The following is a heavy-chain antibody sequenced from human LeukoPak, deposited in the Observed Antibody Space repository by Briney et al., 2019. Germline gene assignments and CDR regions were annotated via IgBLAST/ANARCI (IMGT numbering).Heavy chain of an antibody. J-gene: IGHJ6*04. V-gene: IGHV4-31*03. CDR2: ICDSGST. CDR1: GGSISSGGYY. D-gene: IGHD3-10*01. Sequence: KTSQTLSLTCTVFGGSISSGGYYWSWIRQHPGKGLEWIGYICDSGSTYYNPSLKSRVTISVDTSKNQFSLKLSSVTAADTAVYYCARGYTYYYGSGIPYYGMDVWGKGTTVTVSS. CDR3: ARGYTYYYGSGIPYYGMDV.